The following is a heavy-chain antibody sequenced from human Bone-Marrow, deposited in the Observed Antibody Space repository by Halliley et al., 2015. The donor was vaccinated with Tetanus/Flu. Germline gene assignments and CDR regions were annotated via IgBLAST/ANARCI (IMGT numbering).Heavy chain of an antibody. Sequence: WVSSISTASSSIYYADSVKGRFTISRDNAKNSLYLQMISLRAEDTAVYYCAREGVSDVYFYYWGQGTLVTVSS. CDR2: ISTASSSI. D-gene: IGHD2-8*01. V-gene: IGHV3-21*01. CDR3: AREGVSDVYFYY. J-gene: IGHJ4*02.